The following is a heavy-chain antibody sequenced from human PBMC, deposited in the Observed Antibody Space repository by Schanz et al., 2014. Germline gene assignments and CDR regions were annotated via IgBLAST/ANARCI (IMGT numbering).Heavy chain of an antibody. CDR2: ISHSGGSK. V-gene: IGHV3-23*01. CDR3: ASPSGYSDYGTYFDF. J-gene: IGHJ4*02. Sequence: EEQLLQSGGGLVQPGGSLRLSCAASGFTFNSYAMTWVRQAPGKGLEWVSSISHSGGSKYYADSVEGRFTISRDNSRNTLYLQMNSLRTEDTAVYYCASPSGYSDYGTYFDFWGQGTLXTVSS. CDR1: GFTFNSYA. D-gene: IGHD5-12*01.